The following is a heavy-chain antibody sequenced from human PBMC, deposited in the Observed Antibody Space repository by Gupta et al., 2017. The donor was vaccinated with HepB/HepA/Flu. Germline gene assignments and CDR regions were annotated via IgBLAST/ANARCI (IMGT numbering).Heavy chain of an antibody. V-gene: IGHV3-72*01. CDR1: EFRFYDYY. CDR2: TRDKARSYTT. D-gene: IGHD3-16*01. Sequence: DVHLVESGGGLVQPGGSLRLTCEGSEFRFYDYYRDWVRQAPGKGLEWVGRTRDKARSYTTEYAAYVKDRFTISRDDSKNSLYLQMNGLKIEDTAVYYCARVFDVTWGKTGMDVWGQGTTVTVSS. J-gene: IGHJ6*02. CDR3: ARVFDVTWGKTGMDV.